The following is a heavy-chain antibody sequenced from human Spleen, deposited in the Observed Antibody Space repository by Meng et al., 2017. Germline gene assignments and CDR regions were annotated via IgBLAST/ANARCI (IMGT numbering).Heavy chain of an antibody. CDR3: ARGPTTMAHDSDY. CDR2: INHSGST. Sequence: QVRYQHGGAGLLKPSETLPLTCVVSGGSFSDYYWSWIRQPPGKGLEWIGEINHSGSTNYNPSLESRATISVDTSQNNLSLKLSSVTAADSAVYYCARGPTTMAHDSDYWGQGTLVTVSS. CDR1: GGSFSDYY. J-gene: IGHJ4*02. D-gene: IGHD4-11*01. V-gene: IGHV4-34*01.